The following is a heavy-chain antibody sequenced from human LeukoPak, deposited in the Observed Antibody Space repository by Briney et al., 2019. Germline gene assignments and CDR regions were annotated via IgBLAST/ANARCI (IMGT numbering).Heavy chain of an antibody. Sequence: SETLSLACTVSGDSIDSRSYYWTWIRQPAGKRPEWIGRIYRSGTTNYNPSLKSRVTISLHTSQNQFSLNRTSVTAADTAVYYCSLESVILTTRATFDIWGQGTLVTVSS. V-gene: IGHV4-61*02. D-gene: IGHD3-9*01. J-gene: IGHJ3*02. CDR2: IYRSGTT. CDR3: SLESVILTTRATFDI. CDR1: GDSIDSRSYY.